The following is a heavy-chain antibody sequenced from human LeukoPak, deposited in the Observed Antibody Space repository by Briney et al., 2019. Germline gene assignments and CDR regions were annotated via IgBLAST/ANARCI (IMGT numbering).Heavy chain of an antibody. CDR3: ASPGSGSSDYYYYGMDV. CDR1: GGTFSSYA. CDR2: IIPIFGTA. D-gene: IGHD3-10*01. V-gene: IGHV1-69*01. Sequence: ASVKVSCKASGGTFSSYAMSWVRQAPGQGLEWMGGIIPIFGTANYAQKFQGRVTITADESTSTAYMELSSLRSEDTAVYYCASPGSGSSDYYYYGMDVWGKGTTVTVSS. J-gene: IGHJ6*04.